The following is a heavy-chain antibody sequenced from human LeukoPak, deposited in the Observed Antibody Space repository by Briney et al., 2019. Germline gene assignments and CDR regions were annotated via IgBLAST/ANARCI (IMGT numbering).Heavy chain of an antibody. CDR2: INPKTGET. CDR1: GYTFTGQY. V-gene: IGHV1-2*02. J-gene: IGHJ6*02. Sequence: GASVKVSCKASGYTFTGQYLYWARQTPGQGLEWMGWINPKTGETDSAQNFQGRRTMTRDTSITTVYMELSSLTSDDTAVYYCARGYYGMDVWGQGTTVTVSS. CDR3: ARGYYGMDV.